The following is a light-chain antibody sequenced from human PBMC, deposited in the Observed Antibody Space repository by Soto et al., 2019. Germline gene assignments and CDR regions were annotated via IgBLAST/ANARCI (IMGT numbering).Light chain of an antibody. Sequence: EIVMTQSPATLSVSPGERATLSCRASQSVNSNYLAWYQQKPGQAPRLLIYGASTRATGIPARFSGSGSGTDFTLTISRLEPEDFAVYYCQHYGTSQITFGQGTRLEI. CDR3: QHYGTSQIT. CDR1: QSVNSNY. V-gene: IGKV3-20*01. J-gene: IGKJ5*01. CDR2: GAS.